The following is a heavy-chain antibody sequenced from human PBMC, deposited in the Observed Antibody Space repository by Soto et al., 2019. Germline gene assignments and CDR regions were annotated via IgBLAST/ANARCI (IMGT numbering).Heavy chain of an antibody. V-gene: IGHV5-51*01. D-gene: IGHD3-22*01. CDR2: IYPGDSDT. Sequence: PGESLKIPCKGSGYSFTSYWIGWVRQMPGKGLEWMGIIYPGDSDTRYSPSFQGQVTISADKSISTAYLQWSSLKASDTAMYYCARSRYYYDSSGYYYDHAFDIWGQGTMVTVSS. CDR3: ARSRYYYDSSGYYYDHAFDI. J-gene: IGHJ3*02. CDR1: GYSFTSYW.